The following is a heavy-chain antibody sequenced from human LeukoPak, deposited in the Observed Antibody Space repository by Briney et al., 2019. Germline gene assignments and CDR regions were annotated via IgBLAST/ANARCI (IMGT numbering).Heavy chain of an antibody. D-gene: IGHD2-15*01. CDR2: VYNDGSTT. J-gene: IGHJ4*02. CDR1: GFTFSSHW. CDR3: AKQLGYCSDGSCYFPY. V-gene: IGHV3-74*01. Sequence: GGSLRLSCAASGFTFSSHWMHWVRQAPGEGLVWVSRVYNDGSTTNYADSVKGRFTISRDNAKNTLYLQMNSLRAEDMAVYYCAKQLGYCSDGSCYFPYWGQGTLVTVSS.